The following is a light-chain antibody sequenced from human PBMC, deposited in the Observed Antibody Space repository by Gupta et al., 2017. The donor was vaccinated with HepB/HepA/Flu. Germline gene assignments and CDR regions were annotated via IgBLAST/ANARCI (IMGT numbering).Light chain of an antibody. V-gene: IGKV3-11*01. CDR3: QQRSRWPLT. CDR1: QSVSSY. CDR2: DAS. Sequence: EIVLTQSPATLSLSPGERATLSCRASQSVSSYLAWYQQKPGQAPRLLIYDASNRATDVTARFSGSGSGTDFTLTISSLEAEDFAIYYCQQRSRWPLTFGGGTKVESK. J-gene: IGKJ4*01.